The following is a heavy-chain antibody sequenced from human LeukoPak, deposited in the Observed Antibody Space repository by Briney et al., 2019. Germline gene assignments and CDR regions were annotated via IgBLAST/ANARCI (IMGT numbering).Heavy chain of an antibody. CDR3: AKDAAYCGGDCYSGGSDY. Sequence: GGSLRLSCAASGFTFSSYAMSWVRQAPGKGLEWVSAISGSGGSTYYADSVKGRFTISRDNSKNTLYLQMNSLRAEDTAVYYCAKDAAYCGGDCYSGGSDYWGQGTLVTVSS. CDR2: ISGSGGST. J-gene: IGHJ4*02. CDR1: GFTFSSYA. V-gene: IGHV3-23*01. D-gene: IGHD2-21*02.